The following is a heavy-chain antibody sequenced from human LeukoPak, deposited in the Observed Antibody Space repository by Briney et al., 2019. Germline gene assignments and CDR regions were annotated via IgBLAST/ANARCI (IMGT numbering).Heavy chain of an antibody. CDR2: ISSSSSYI. CDR1: GFTFSSYS. CDR3: AKANYYGSGSYYINFDY. V-gene: IGHV3-21*04. D-gene: IGHD3-10*01. J-gene: IGHJ4*02. Sequence: PGGSLRLSCAASGFTFSSYSMNWVRQAPGKGLEWVSSISSSSSYIYYADSVKGRFTISRDNAKNSLYLQMNSLRAEDTAVYYCAKANYYGSGSYYINFDYWGQGTLVTVSS.